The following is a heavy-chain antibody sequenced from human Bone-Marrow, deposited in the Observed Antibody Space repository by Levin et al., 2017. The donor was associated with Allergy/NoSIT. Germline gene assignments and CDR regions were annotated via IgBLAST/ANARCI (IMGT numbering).Heavy chain of an antibody. V-gene: IGHV3-21*01. CDR3: ARANPYGGNALSPYYFDY. Sequence: PGGSLRLSCAASGFTFSSYSMNWVRQAPGKGLEWVSSISSSSSYIYYADAVKGRFTISRDNAKNSLYLQMNSLRAEDTAVYYCARANPYGGNALSPYYFDYWGQGTLVTVSS. CDR1: GFTFSSYS. CDR2: ISSSSSYI. J-gene: IGHJ4*02. D-gene: IGHD4-23*01.